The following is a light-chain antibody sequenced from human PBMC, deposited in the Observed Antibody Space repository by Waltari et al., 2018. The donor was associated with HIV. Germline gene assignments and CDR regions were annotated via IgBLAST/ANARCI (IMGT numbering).Light chain of an antibody. J-gene: IGKJ1*01. CDR2: GSS. Sequence: DIVMTQSPATLSVSPGERVTLSCRASQSISGNLAWYQQRRGQAPRLLIYGSSTRASGIPARFSGSGSGPEVSLTISSLQSEEFAIYYCQQYNSWPRTFGQGTKLEI. CDR1: QSISGN. V-gene: IGKV3-15*01. CDR3: QQYNSWPRT.